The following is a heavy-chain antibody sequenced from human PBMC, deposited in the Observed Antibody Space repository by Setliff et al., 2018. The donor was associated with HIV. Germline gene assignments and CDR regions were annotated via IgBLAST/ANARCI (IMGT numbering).Heavy chain of an antibody. J-gene: IGHJ4*02. Sequence: GGSLRLSCAASGFTFSNYAMTWVRQAPGKGLEWVSGVTYDGRRTFYTDAVKGRFTISRDNSNNTLYLQVSSLRPEDTAVYYCASARIPTGGMSTSFDYWGQGALVTVSS. CDR2: VTYDGRRT. D-gene: IGHD2-15*01. CDR1: GFTFSNYA. V-gene: IGHV3-30*10. CDR3: ASARIPTGGMSTSFDY.